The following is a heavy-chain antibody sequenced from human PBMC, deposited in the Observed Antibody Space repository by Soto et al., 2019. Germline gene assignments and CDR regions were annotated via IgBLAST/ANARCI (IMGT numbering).Heavy chain of an antibody. J-gene: IGHJ4*02. V-gene: IGHV3-30-3*01. CDR1: GFTFSSYA. D-gene: IGHD6-13*01. Sequence: GGSLRLSCAASGFTFSSYAMHWVRQAPGKGLEWVAVISYDGSNKYYADSVKGRFTISRDNSKNTLYLQMNSLRAEDTAVYYCARGEGYSSSWYGGGYWGQGTLVTVS. CDR3: ARGEGYSSSWYGGGY. CDR2: ISYDGSNK.